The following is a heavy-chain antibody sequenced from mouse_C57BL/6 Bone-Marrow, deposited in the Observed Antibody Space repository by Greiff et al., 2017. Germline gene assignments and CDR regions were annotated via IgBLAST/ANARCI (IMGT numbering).Heavy chain of an antibody. CDR3: ARSRGNLASWFAD. CDR2: IYPRSGNT. J-gene: IGHJ3*01. V-gene: IGHV1-81*01. CDR1: GYTFTSYG. D-gene: IGHD2-1*01. Sequence: QVQLKESGAELARPGASVKLSCKASGYTFTSYGISWVKQRTGQGLEWIGEIYPRSGNTYYNEKFKGKATLTADKSSSTAYMELRSLTSEDSAVYFCARSRGNLASWFADWGQGTLVTVSA.